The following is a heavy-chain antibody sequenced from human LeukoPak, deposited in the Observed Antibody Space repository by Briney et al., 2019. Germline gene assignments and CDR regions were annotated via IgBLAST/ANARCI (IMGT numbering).Heavy chain of an antibody. J-gene: IGHJ4*02. CDR3: ARSLPVLRLGELSLGPLDY. Sequence: GGSLRLSCAVSGFTFSGYYMSWIRQAPGKGLEWTSYITTSATTIYYADSVKGRFTMSRDNAKNSLFLQMNSLRAEDTAVYYCARSLPVLRLGELSLGPLDYWGQGTLVTVSS. CDR2: ITTSATTI. V-gene: IGHV3-11*04. D-gene: IGHD3-16*02. CDR1: GFTFSGYY.